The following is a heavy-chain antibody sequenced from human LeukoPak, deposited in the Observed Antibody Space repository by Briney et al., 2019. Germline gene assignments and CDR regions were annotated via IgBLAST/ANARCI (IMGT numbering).Heavy chain of an antibody. J-gene: IGHJ3*02. CDR1: GYTFTSYD. D-gene: IGHD1-1*01. V-gene: IGHV1-8*03. CDR3: ARGPGTTGTTYEPDAFDI. CDR2: MNPNSGNT. Sequence: GASVKVSCKASGYTFTSYDINWVRQATGQGLEWMGWMNPNSGNTGYAQKFQGRVTITRNTSISKAYMELSSLRSEDTAVYYCARGPGTTGTTYEPDAFDIWGQGTMVTVSS.